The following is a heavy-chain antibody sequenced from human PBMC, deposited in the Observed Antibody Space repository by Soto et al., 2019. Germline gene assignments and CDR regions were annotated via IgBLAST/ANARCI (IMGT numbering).Heavy chain of an antibody. J-gene: IGHJ4*02. CDR1: GFTFSTYS. D-gene: IGHD4-17*01. CDR2: ISSGSSTI. V-gene: IGHV3-48*02. Sequence: GGSLRLSCAGSGFTFSTYSMIWVRQAPGKGLEWVSYISSGSSTIYYADSVRGRFTISRDNGKNSLYLQMNSLRDEDTAVYYCARKSTRETTAESRYFDSWGQGTLVTVS. CDR3: ARKSTRETTAESRYFDS.